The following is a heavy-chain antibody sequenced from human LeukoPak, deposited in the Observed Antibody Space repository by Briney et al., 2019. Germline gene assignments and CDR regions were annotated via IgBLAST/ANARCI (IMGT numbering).Heavy chain of an antibody. V-gene: IGHV3-7*01. J-gene: IGHJ4*02. CDR1: GFPFSSYW. CDR2: IKQDGGET. Sequence: GGSLRLSCAASGFPFSSYWMAWVRQAPGKGLEWVASIKQDGGETFYVDSVKGRFTISRDNAKNSLYLQMNGLRAEDTAVYYCTREDHSNYNYWGQGTLVTVSS. CDR3: TREDHSNYNY. D-gene: IGHD4-11*01.